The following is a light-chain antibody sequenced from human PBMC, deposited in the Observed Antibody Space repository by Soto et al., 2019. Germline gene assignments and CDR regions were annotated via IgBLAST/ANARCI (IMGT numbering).Light chain of an antibody. V-gene: IGKV3-20*01. CDR1: QSVSSSY. CDR3: QQYCSSPWT. Sequence: EIVLTQSPGTLSLSPGERATLSCRASQSVSSSYLAWYQRKPGQAPRLLIYGASSRATGIPDRFSGSGSGTGFTLTISRLEPADFAVYYGQQYCSSPWTFGQGTKVEIK. J-gene: IGKJ1*01. CDR2: GAS.